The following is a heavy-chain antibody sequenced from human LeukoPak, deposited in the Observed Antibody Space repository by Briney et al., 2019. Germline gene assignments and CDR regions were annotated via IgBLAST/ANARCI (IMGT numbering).Heavy chain of an antibody. J-gene: IGHJ4*02. V-gene: IGHV5-51*01. Sequence: LGESLQISCKGSGYSFTSYWIGWVRQVPGKGLEWMGIIYPGDCDTRYRPSFQGQVTISADKSSRTAYLQWSSLKASDTAMYYCARPFHPLGYWGQGTLVTVSS. D-gene: IGHD2/OR15-2a*01. CDR1: GYSFTSYW. CDR2: IYPGDCDT. CDR3: ARPFHPLGY.